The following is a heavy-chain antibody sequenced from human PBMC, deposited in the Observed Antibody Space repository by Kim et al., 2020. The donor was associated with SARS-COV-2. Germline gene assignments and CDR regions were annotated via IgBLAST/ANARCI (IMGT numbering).Heavy chain of an antibody. Sequence: GESLKISCKGSGYSFTSYWIGWVRQMPGKGLEWMGIIYPGDSDTRYSPSFQGQVTISADKSISPAYLQWSSLKASHTAMYYCARQRSAAPVPVYYYYGMDVWGQGTTGTVSS. CDR1: GYSFTSYW. V-gene: IGHV5-51*01. CDR2: IYPGDSDT. D-gene: IGHD6-6*01. CDR3: ARQRSAAPVPVYYYYGMDV. J-gene: IGHJ6*02.